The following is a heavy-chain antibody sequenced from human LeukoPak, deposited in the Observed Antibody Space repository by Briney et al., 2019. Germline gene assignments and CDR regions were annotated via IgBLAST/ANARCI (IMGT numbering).Heavy chain of an antibody. CDR2: INPDNGGT. CDR1: GYTFIDHY. V-gene: IGHV1-2*02. CDR3: AGGLQLTR. Sequence: GASVKVSCKASGYTFIDHYIHWLRQAPGQGLEWMGWINPDNGGTNYTQKFLGRVIMTRDTSISTAYMELSRLKSDDTAFYYCAGGLQLTRWGQGTLVIVSS. J-gene: IGHJ4*02. D-gene: IGHD6-13*01.